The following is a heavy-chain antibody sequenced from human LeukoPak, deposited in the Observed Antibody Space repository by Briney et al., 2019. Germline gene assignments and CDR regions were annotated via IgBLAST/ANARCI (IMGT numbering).Heavy chain of an antibody. CDR1: AFTFSGYS. D-gene: IGHD1-1*01. Sequence: KPGRSLTLSCVVSAFTFSGYSMHWVRQAPGKGLEWVAFISHDGSNKYCADSLKGRFTISRDNSKNTLFLQMNSLRPEDTAVYYCARVGYDYNWYDAFDIWGQGTMVTVSS. J-gene: IGHJ3*02. CDR2: ISHDGSNK. CDR3: ARVGYDYNWYDAFDI. V-gene: IGHV3-30*04.